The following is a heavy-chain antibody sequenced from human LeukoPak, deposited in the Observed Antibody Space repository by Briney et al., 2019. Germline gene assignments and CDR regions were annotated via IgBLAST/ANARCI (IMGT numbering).Heavy chain of an antibody. CDR2: ISGDGGNT. V-gene: IGHV3-43*02. D-gene: IGHD2-2*01. CDR3: AKDISRNFVVVPAADY. CDR1: GFTFDDYA. Sequence: PGGSLRLSCAASGFTFDDYAMHWVRQAPGKGLEWVSLISGDGGNTYYADSVKGRFTISRDNSKNSLYLQMNSLRTEDTALYYCAKDISRNFVVVPAADYWGQGTLVTVSS. J-gene: IGHJ4*02.